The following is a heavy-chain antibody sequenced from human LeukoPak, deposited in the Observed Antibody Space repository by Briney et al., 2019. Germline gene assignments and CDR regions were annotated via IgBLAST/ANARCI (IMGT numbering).Heavy chain of an antibody. CDR3: ARAAAAGTRY. V-gene: IGHV4-31*03. CDR1: GGSISSGGYY. J-gene: IGHJ4*02. D-gene: IGHD6-13*01. Sequence: SETLSLTCTVSGGSISSGGYYWSLIRQHPGKGLEWIGYIYYSGSTYYNPSLKSRVTISVDTSKNQFSLKLSSVTAADTAVYYCARAAAAGTRYWGQGTLVTVSS. CDR2: IYYSGST.